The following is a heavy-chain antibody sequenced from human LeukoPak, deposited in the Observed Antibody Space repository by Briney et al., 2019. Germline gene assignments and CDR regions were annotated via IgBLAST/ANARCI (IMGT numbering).Heavy chain of an antibody. D-gene: IGHD4-17*01. Sequence: PGGSLRLSCAASGFTFSSYGMHWVRQAPGKGLEWVAVISYDGSNKYYADSVKGRFTISRDNSKNTLYLQMNSLRAEDTAVYYCAKPLSDYGDYFDYWGQGTLVTVSS. CDR2: ISYDGSNK. J-gene: IGHJ4*02. V-gene: IGHV3-30*18. CDR1: GFTFSSYG. CDR3: AKPLSDYGDYFDY.